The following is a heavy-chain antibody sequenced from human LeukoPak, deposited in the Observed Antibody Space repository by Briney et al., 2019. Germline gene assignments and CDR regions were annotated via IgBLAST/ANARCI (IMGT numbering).Heavy chain of an antibody. J-gene: IGHJ4*02. CDR3: ARGGERWELPS. CDR2: IYYSVST. V-gene: IGHV4-59*01. CDR1: GGSLSGYY. D-gene: IGHD1-26*01. Sequence: SETLSLTCAVYGGSLSGYYWSWIRQPPGKGLEWIGYIYYSVSTNYSPSLKSRVTISVDTSKNQFSLKLSSVTAADTAVYYCARGGERWELPSWGQGTLVTVSS.